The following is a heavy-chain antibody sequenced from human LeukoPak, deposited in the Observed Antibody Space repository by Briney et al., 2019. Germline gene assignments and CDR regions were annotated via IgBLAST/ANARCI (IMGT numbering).Heavy chain of an antibody. J-gene: IGHJ3*02. Sequence: SETLSLTCTVSGGSISSYYWSWIRQPPGKGLEWIGYIYYSGSTNYNPSLKSRVTIPVDTSKNQFSLKLSSVTAADTAAYYCARGLVGATGEAFDIWGQGTMVTVSS. V-gene: IGHV4-59*01. D-gene: IGHD1-26*01. CDR2: IYYSGST. CDR3: ARGLVGATGEAFDI. CDR1: GGSISSYY.